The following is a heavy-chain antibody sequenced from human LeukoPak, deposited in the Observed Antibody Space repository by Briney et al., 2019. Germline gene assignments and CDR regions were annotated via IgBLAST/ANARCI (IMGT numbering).Heavy chain of an antibody. CDR2: IYYSGST. CDR1: GGSISSYY. CDR3: ARTASSSGYSSSWLYYFDY. J-gene: IGHJ4*02. V-gene: IGHV4-59*01. D-gene: IGHD6-13*01. Sequence: SETLSLTCTVSGGSISSYYWNWIRQPPGKGLEWIGYIYYSGSTNYNPSLKSRVTISVDTSKNQFSLKLSSVTAADTAVYYCARTASSSGYSSSWLYYFDYWGQGTLVTVSA.